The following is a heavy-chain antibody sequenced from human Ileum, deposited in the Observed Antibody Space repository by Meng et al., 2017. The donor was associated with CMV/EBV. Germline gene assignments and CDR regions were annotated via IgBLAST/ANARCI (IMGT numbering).Heavy chain of an antibody. Sequence: APLNEPVPRLVNTSETLSRTCTVSGGSIRNSYWSWIRKPAGKGLEWIGRIYTGGSPNYNPSLYSRVTMSLDTSKNQFSLKPNSVTAADTAVYYCARLNYYDSREFDYWGQGTLVTVSS. V-gene: IGHV4-4*07. CDR1: GGSIRNSY. D-gene: IGHD3-22*01. J-gene: IGHJ4*02. CDR2: IYTGGSP. CDR3: ARLNYYDSREFDY.